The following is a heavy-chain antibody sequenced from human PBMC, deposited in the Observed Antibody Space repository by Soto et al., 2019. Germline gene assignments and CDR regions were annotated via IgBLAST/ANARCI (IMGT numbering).Heavy chain of an antibody. CDR2: IKGDGSVK. J-gene: IGHJ4*02. D-gene: IGHD5-18*01. V-gene: IGHV3-7*01. CDR1: GFTFSTSW. CDR3: ARDRGYSSFDY. Sequence: LRLSCAASGFTFSTSWMDWVRQAPGKGLEWVAAIKGDGSVKDYVDSVKGRFTISRDNAENSLYLQMNSLRAEDTAVYYCARDRGYSSFDYWGPGTPVTVSS.